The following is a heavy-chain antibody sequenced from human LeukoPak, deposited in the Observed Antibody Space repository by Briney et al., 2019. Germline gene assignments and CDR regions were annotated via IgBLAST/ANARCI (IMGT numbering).Heavy chain of an antibody. D-gene: IGHD6-19*01. CDR1: GYTVTSYG. V-gene: IGHV1-18*01. Sequence: EASLKVYCKASGYTVTSYGISWVRQAPGQGLEWMVWISAYNGNTNYAQKRQGRVTMTTDTSTSTAYMELRSLRSDDTAVYYCSREQFPYSSGWYYFDYWGQGTLVTVSS. CDR3: SREQFPYSSGWYYFDY. J-gene: IGHJ4*02. CDR2: ISAYNGNT.